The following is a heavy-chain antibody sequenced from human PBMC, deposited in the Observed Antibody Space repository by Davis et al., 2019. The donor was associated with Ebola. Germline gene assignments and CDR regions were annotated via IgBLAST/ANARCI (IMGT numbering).Heavy chain of an antibody. CDR2: INHSGST. CDR3: ARGEMATISVLYYYYGMDV. D-gene: IGHD5-24*01. J-gene: IGHJ6*04. V-gene: IGHV4-30-2*01. CDR1: GGSISSGGYS. Sequence: SETLSLTCAVSGGSISSGGYSWSWIRQPPGKGLEWIGEINHSGSTNYNPSLKSRVTISVDTSKNQFSLKLSSVTAADTAVYYCARGEMATISVLYYYYGMDVWGKGTTVTVSS.